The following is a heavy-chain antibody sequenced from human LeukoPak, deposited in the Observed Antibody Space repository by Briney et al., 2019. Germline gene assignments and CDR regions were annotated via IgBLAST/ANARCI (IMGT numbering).Heavy chain of an antibody. CDR1: GGSFSGYY. CDR3: ARGVKVVPARFDP. D-gene: IGHD2-2*01. J-gene: IGHJ5*02. V-gene: IGHV4-34*01. Sequence: SETLSLTCAVYGGSFSGYYWSWIRQPPGKGLEWIGEINHSGSTNYNPSLKSRVTISVDTSKNQFSLKLSPVTAADTAVYYCARGVKVVPARFDPWGQGTLVTVSS. CDR2: INHSGST.